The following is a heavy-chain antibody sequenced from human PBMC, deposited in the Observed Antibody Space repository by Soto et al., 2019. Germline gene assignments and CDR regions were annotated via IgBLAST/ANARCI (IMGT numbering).Heavy chain of an antibody. CDR3: AAAAEETITLTWFDP. CDR1: GGSISSSSYY. V-gene: IGHV4-39*01. D-gene: IGHD6-13*01. J-gene: IGHJ5*02. Sequence: SETLSLTCTVSGGSISSSSYYWGWIRQAPGKGLEWIGSIYYSGSTYYNPSLKSRVTISVDTSKNQFSLKLSSVTAADTAVYYCAAAAEETITLTWFDPWGQGTLVTVS. CDR2: IYYSGST.